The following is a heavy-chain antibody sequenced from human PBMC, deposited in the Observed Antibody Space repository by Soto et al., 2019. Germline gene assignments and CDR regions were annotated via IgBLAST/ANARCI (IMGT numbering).Heavy chain of an antibody. CDR3: ARHNTMVRGVIIGVDP. Sequence: SETLSLTCTVSGGSISSYYWSWIRQPPGKGLEWIGYIYYSGSTNYNPSLKSRVTISVDTSKNQFSLKLSSVTAADTAVYYCARHNTMVRGVIIGVDPWGQGTLVTVSS. D-gene: IGHD3-10*01. J-gene: IGHJ5*02. CDR1: GGSISSYY. V-gene: IGHV4-59*08. CDR2: IYYSGST.